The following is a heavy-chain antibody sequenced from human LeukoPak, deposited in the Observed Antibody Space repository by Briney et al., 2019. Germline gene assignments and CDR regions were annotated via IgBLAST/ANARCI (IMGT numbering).Heavy chain of an antibody. CDR2: IYTSGST. CDR3: ARASWISTADAVC. D-gene: IGHD2-2*03. J-gene: IGHJ4*02. V-gene: IGHV4-4*09. CDR1: GGSISSYY. Sequence: SETLSLTCTVSGGSISSYYWSWIRQPPGKGLEWIGYIYTSGSTNYNPSLKSRVTISVDTSKNQFSLKLSSVTAADTAIYYCARASWISTADAVCWGQGTQVTVSS.